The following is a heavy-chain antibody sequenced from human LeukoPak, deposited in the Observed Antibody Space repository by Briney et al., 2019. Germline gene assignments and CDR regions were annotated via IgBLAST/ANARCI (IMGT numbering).Heavy chain of an antibody. D-gene: IGHD3-22*01. V-gene: IGHV4-4*07. CDR2: IYTSGST. Sequence: SETLSLTCTVSGGSISSYYWSWIRQPAGKGLEWIGRIYTSGSTNYNPSLKSRVTMSVDTSKNQFSLKLSSVTAADTAVYYCAGGRYYYDSSGYAWFDPWGQGTLVTVSS. CDR1: GGSISSYY. J-gene: IGHJ5*02. CDR3: AGGRYYYDSSGYAWFDP.